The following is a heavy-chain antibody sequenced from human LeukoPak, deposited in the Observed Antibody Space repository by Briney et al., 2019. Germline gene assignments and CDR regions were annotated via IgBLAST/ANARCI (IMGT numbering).Heavy chain of an antibody. V-gene: IGHV3-30*02. CDR2: IRYDGSNK. CDR3: AKGGTYDSSGYYPFDY. CDR1: GFTFSSNG. J-gene: IGHJ4*02. Sequence: PGGSLRLSCAASGFTFSSNGMHWVRQAPGKGLQWVAFIRYDGSNKYYADSVKGRFTTSKDNSKTTLYLQINSLTAEDTAVYCCAKGGTYDSSGYYPFDYWGQGTLVTVSS. D-gene: IGHD3-22*01.